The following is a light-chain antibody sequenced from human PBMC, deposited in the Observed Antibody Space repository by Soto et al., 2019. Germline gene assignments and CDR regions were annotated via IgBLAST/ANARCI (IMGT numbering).Light chain of an antibody. J-gene: IGKJ1*01. V-gene: IGKV1-27*01. CDR1: QGIINN. Sequence: DIQMTQSPSSLSASVGDSVTITCRASQGIINNLAWFQQKPGKIPKLLIYAASTLRSGVSSRFSGSGSGTDFTLTISSLQPEDVATYYCQXYXSAPXTFGQGTKVEIK. CDR2: AAS. CDR3: QXYXSAPXT.